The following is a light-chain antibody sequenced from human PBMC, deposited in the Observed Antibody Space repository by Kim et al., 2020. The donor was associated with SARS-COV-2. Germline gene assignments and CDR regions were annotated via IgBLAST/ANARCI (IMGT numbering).Light chain of an antibody. J-gene: IGKJ1*01. V-gene: IGKV1-27*01. CDR3: QNYNSAPWT. CDR2: PAS. Sequence: SAFVGDRVPITCRASQGISNHLAWYQQKPGKVPKLLIYPASTLQSGVPSRFSGSGSGTDFTLSISSLQPEDVATYYCQNYNSAPWTFGQGTKLEI. CDR1: QGISNH.